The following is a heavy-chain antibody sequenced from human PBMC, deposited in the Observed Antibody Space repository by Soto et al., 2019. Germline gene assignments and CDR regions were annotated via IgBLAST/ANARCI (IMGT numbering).Heavy chain of an antibody. CDR2: ISGSGGST. CDR3: AKASPPYSSSWTRYNWFDP. CDR1: GFTFSSYA. J-gene: IGHJ5*02. Sequence: PGGSLRLSCAASGFTFSSYAMSWVRQAPGKGLEWVSAISGSGGSTYYADSVKGRFTISRDNSKNTLYLQMNSLRAEDTAVYYCAKASPPYSSSWTRYNWFDPWGQGTLVTVSS. V-gene: IGHV3-23*01. D-gene: IGHD6-13*01.